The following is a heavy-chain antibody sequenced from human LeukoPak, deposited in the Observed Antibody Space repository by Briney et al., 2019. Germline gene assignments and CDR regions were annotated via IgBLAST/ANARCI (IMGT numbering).Heavy chain of an antibody. CDR1: GFPFSSYS. Sequence: PGGSLRLSCAASGFPFSSYSMTWVRQAPGKGLEWVANIRPGGTTKFYVDSVKGRFTISRDNAKNSLYLQMNSLRAEDTAVYYCARVGATSRKFDYWGQGTLVTVSS. D-gene: IGHD1-26*01. J-gene: IGHJ4*02. CDR3: ARVGATSRKFDY. V-gene: IGHV3-7*01. CDR2: IRPGGTTK.